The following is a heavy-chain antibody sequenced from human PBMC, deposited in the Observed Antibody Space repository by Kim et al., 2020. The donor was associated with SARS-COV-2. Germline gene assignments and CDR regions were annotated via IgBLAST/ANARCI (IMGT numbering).Heavy chain of an antibody. CDR2: INHSGST. Sequence: SETLSLTCAVYGGSFSGYYWSWIRQPPGKGLEWIGEINHSGSTNYNPSLKSRVTISVDTSKNQFSLKLSSVTAADTAVYYCARGNGYCSSTSCYYYYGMDVWGQGTTVTVSS. CDR1: GGSFSGYY. CDR3: ARGNGYCSSTSCYYYYGMDV. D-gene: IGHD2-2*01. V-gene: IGHV4-34*01. J-gene: IGHJ6*02.